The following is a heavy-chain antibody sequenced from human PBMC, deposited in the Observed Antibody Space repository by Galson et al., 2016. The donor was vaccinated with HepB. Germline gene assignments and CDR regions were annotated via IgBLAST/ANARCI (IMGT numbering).Heavy chain of an antibody. D-gene: IGHD4-17*01. Sequence: VSCKASGYTFTRCDINWVRQATGQGLEWLGWMNPDSGRTGSAQKFQGRVTMTRDTSISTAYLELSSLTSEDTGVYFCARGRDYGDNPFDDWGQGTLVAVSS. CDR2: MNPDSGRT. CDR3: ARGRDYGDNPFDD. V-gene: IGHV1-8*01. CDR1: GYTFTRCD. J-gene: IGHJ4*02.